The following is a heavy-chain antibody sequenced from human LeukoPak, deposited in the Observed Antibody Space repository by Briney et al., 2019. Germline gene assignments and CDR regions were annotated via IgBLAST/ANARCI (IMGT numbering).Heavy chain of an antibody. D-gene: IGHD1-1*01. CDR3: ARARNEDY. CDR1: GFTFSSYS. J-gene: IGHJ4*02. Sequence: GGSLRLSCAASGFTFSSYSMNWVRQAPGKGLEWVSYISSGSSTIYYADSVKGRFTISRDNAKNSLYLQMNSLRAEDTAGYYCARARNEDYWGQGTLVTVSS. CDR2: ISSGSSTI. V-gene: IGHV3-48*01.